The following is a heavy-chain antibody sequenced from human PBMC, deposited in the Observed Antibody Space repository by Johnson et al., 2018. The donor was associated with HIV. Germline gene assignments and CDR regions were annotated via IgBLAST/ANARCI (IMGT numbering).Heavy chain of an antibody. J-gene: IGHJ3*01. V-gene: IGHV3-9*01. CDR2: ISWNSGSI. D-gene: IGHD3-22*01. Sequence: VQLVESGGGLVQPGRSLRLSCAASGFTFDDYAMHWVRQAPGKGLEWVSGISWNSGSIGYADSVKGRFTISRANAKNSLYLQMNSLRAEDTAMYYCASYVDDPGHVSMIPGGAFDVWGQGTMVTVSS. CDR3: ASYVDDPGHVSMIPGGAFDV. CDR1: GFTFDDYA.